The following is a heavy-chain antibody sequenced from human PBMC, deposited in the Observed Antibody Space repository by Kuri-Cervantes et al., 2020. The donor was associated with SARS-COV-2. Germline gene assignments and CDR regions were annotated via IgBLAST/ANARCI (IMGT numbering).Heavy chain of an antibody. CDR1: GFTLSSYW. V-gene: IGHV3-48*01. Sequence: GESLKISCAASGFTLSSYWMNWVRQAPGKGLEWVSYISSSSSTIYYADSVKGRFTISRDNAKNSLYLQMNSLRAEDTAVYYCARGYSFGYAVLDAFDIWGQGTMVTDSS. CDR2: ISSSSSTI. J-gene: IGHJ3*02. D-gene: IGHD5-18*01. CDR3: ARGYSFGYAVLDAFDI.